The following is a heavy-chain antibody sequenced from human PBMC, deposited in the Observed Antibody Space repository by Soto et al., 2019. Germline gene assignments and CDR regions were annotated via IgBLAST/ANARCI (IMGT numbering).Heavy chain of an antibody. CDR1: GYTFTSYD. D-gene: IGHD6-19*01. J-gene: IGHJ6*02. V-gene: IGHV1-8*01. CDR2: MNPNSGNT. CDR3: ARGPVAGTLYYYYYGMDV. Sequence: ASVKVSCKASGYTFTSYDINWVRQATGQGLEWMGWMNPNSGNTGYAQKFQGRVTMTRNTSIGTAYMELSSLRSEDTAVYYCARGPVAGTLYYYYYGMDVWGQGTTVTVSS.